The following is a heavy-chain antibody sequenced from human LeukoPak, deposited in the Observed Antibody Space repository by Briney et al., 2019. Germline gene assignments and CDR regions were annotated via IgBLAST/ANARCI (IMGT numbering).Heavy chain of an antibody. CDR2: ISYDGSNK. Sequence: PGRSLRLSCAASGFTFSSYAMHWVRQAPGKGLEWVAVISYDGSNKYYADSVKGRFTIFRDNSKNTLYLQMNSLRDEDTAVYYCAKGSLGSWYYFDYWGQGTPVTVSS. CDR1: GFTFSSYA. CDR3: AKGSLGSWYYFDY. D-gene: IGHD6-13*01. V-gene: IGHV3-30*04. J-gene: IGHJ4*02.